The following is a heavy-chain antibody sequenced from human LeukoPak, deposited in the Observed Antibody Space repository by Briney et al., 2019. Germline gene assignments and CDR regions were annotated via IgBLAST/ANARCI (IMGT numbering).Heavy chain of an antibody. CDR2: IYTSGST. J-gene: IGHJ5*02. CDR3: ARGSSTRRGSFDP. D-gene: IGHD2-2*01. Sequence: SQTLSLTCTVSGGSISSGSYYWSWIRQPAGKGLEWIGRIYTSGSTIYNPSLKSRVTISVDTSKNQFSLKLSSVTAADTAVYYCARGSSTRRGSFDPWGQGTLVTVSS. V-gene: IGHV4-61*02. CDR1: GGSISSGSYY.